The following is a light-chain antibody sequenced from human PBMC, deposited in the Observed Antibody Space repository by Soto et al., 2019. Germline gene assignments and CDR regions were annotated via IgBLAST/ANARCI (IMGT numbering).Light chain of an antibody. CDR1: QTVRNNY. Sequence: EFVLTQSPGTLSLSPGERATLSCRVSQTVRNNYLAWYQQKPGQAPRLLIYGASSRATGIPDRFSGGGSGTDFTLTISRLEPEDFAVYYCQQFSSYPLTFGGGTKVDIK. CDR2: GAS. J-gene: IGKJ4*01. V-gene: IGKV3-20*01. CDR3: QQFSSYPLT.